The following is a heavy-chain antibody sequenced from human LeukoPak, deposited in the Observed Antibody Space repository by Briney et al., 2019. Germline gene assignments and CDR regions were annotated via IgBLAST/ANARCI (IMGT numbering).Heavy chain of an antibody. CDR3: ARDHLLGSSGWSYLYRY. CDR2: ISYDGSNK. D-gene: IGHD6-19*01. CDR1: GFTFSSYG. J-gene: IGHJ4*02. Sequence: GGSLRLSCAASGFTFSSYGMHWVRQAPGKGLEWVAVISYDGSNKYYADSVKGRFTISRDNSKNTLYLQMNSLRAEDTAVYYCARDHLLGSSGWSYLYRYWGQGTLVTVSS. V-gene: IGHV3-30*03.